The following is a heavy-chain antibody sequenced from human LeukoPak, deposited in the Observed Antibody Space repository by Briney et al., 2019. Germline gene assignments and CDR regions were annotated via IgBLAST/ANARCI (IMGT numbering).Heavy chain of an antibody. D-gene: IGHD2-2*01. V-gene: IGHV4-4*07. CDR2: IYTSGNT. Sequence: SETLSLTCTVSGGSISGYYWNWIRQPAGKGLEWIGRIYTSGNTNYNPSLKSRVTMSVDTSKNQFSLKLSSVTAADTAVYYCARDALYCSSTSCYRYWYFDLWGRGTLVTVSS. CDR1: GGSISGYY. J-gene: IGHJ2*01. CDR3: ARDALYCSSTSCYRYWYFDL.